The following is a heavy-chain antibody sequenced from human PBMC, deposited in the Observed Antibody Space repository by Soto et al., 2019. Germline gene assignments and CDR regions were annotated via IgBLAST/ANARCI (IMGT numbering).Heavy chain of an antibody. V-gene: IGHV3-21*02. D-gene: IGHD1-26*01. J-gene: IGHJ4*02. CDR1: GFTFSSYT. CDR3: ARQTSSGSYRNFDY. CDR2: ISSSSSYI. Sequence: EVQLVESGGGLVKPGGSLRLSCAASGFTFSSYTMDWVRQAPGKGLEWVSSISSSSSYIFYADSLKGRFTTSRDNAKNSLYLQMNSLRAEDTAVYYCARQTSSGSYRNFDYWGQGTLVGVSS.